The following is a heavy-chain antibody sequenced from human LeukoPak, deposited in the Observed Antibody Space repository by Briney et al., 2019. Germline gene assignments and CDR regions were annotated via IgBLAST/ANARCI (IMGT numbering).Heavy chain of an antibody. V-gene: IGHV3-53*01. CDR1: GFTVSSNY. Sequence: GGSLRLSCAASGFTVSSNYMSWVRQAPGEGLEWVSVIYSGGSTYYADSVKGRFTISRDNSKNTLYLQMNSLRAEDTAVYYCARGVPYDSWSGPHYSDYWGQGTLVTV. CDR3: ARGVPYDSWSGPHYSDY. J-gene: IGHJ4*02. CDR2: IYSGGST. D-gene: IGHD3-3*01.